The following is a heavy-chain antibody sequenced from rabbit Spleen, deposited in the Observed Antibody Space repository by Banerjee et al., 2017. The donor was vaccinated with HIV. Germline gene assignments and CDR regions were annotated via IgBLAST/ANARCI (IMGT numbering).Heavy chain of an antibody. J-gene: IGHJ4*01. Sequence: QEQLKESGGGLVQPGGSLTLSCKASGFDLSSYYMCWVRQAPGKGLEWIACINSFSGRPVYATWVNGRFTISKASWTTVTLHMTGLTAADTATYFCARDLAGVIGWNFNLWGQAPSSPS. CDR1: GFDLSSYY. V-gene: IGHV1S45*01. CDR2: INSFSGRP. CDR3: ARDLAGVIGWNFNL. D-gene: IGHD4-1*01.